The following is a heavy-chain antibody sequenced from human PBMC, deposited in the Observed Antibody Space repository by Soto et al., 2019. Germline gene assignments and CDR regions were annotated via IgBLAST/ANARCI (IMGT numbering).Heavy chain of an antibody. CDR1: CGSISSYY. V-gene: IGHV4-4*07. J-gene: IGHJ5*02. Sequence: SETPSLTCTVSCGSISSYYWSWIRQPAGKGLEWIGRIYTSGSTNYNPSLKSRVTMSVDTSKNQFSLKLSSVTAADTAVYYCARTSYYDILTGLSFQWFDPWGQGTLVTVSS. CDR2: IYTSGST. D-gene: IGHD3-9*01. CDR3: ARTSYYDILTGLSFQWFDP.